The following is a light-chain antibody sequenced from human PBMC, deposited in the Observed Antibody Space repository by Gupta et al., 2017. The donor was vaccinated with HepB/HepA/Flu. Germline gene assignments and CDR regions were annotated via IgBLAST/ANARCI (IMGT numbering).Light chain of an antibody. V-gene: IGKV1-5*03. J-gene: IGKJ4*01. CDR3: QQYNSYST. Sequence: DIQRTQSPSTLSASVGDRVTITCRASQSISSSLAWYQQKPGKAPKLLIYKTSSLESGVPSRFSGSGSGTEFTLTISSLQPDDFATYYCQQYNSYSTFGGGTKVEIK. CDR2: KTS. CDR1: QSISSS.